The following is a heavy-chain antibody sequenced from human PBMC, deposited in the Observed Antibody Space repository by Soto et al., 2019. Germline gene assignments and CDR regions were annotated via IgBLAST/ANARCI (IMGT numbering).Heavy chain of an antibody. Sequence: QVQLQQWGAGLLKPSETLSLTCAVYGGSFSGYYWSWIRQPPGKGLEWIGEINHSGSTNYNPSLKSRFTISADTSKNQFSLKLSSVTAADTAVYYCARGGVVVVPAAKRWFDPWGQGTLVTVSS. CDR2: INHSGST. V-gene: IGHV4-34*01. J-gene: IGHJ5*02. D-gene: IGHD2-2*01. CDR1: GGSFSGYY. CDR3: ARGGVVVVPAAKRWFDP.